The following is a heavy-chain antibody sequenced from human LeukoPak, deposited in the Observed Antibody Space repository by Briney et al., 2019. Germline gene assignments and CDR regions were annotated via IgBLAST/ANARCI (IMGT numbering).Heavy chain of an antibody. J-gene: IGHJ4*02. Sequence: SETLSLTCTVSGGSIDSRSYYWDWIRQVPGKGLEWIGTIYHSGSTEYNPSLKSRVAIFVDTSKNQFSLILHSVAAADTAVYYCARRSEFDNTHYHYFDYWGQGALVTVSS. D-gene: IGHD2-15*01. CDR3: ARRSEFDNTHYHYFDY. CDR2: IYHSGST. V-gene: IGHV4-39*01. CDR1: GGSIDSRSYY.